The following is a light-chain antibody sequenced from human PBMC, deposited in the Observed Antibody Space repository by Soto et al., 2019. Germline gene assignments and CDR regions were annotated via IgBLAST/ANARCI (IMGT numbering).Light chain of an antibody. Sequence: EIVMTQSPATLSVSPGERATLSCRASQSVSSNLAWYQQKPGQAPRLLIYGASTSATVIPARFSGSGSGTEFTLTISMLQSEDFAVDDCQQYSNWPITIGPGTKVYI. J-gene: IGKJ3*01. V-gene: IGKV3-15*01. CDR3: QQYSNWPIT. CDR2: GAS. CDR1: QSVSSN.